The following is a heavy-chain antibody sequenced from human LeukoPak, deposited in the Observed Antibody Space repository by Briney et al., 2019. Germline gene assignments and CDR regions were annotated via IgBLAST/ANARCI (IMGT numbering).Heavy chain of an antibody. CDR1: GYTFTGYY. D-gene: IGHD1/OR15-1a*01. V-gene: IGHV1-2*02. CDR3: ARSIAPGTNWFDP. CDR2: INPNSGGT. Sequence: ASVKVSCKASGYTFTGYYMHWVRQAPGQGLEWMGWINPNSGGTNYAQKFQGRVTMTRDTSISTAYMELSRLRSDDTAVYYCARSIAPGTNWFDPWGQGTLATVSS. J-gene: IGHJ5*02.